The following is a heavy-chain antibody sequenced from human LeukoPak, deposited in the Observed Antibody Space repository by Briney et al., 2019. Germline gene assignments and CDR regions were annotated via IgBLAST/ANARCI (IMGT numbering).Heavy chain of an antibody. D-gene: IGHD3-3*01. Sequence: GGSLRLSCAASGFTFSSYSMNWVRQAPGKGLEWVSYISSSSSTIYYADSVKGRFTISRDTAKNALYLQMNSLRAEDTAVYYCARALDDFWSGPHDAFDIWGQGTMVTVSS. V-gene: IGHV3-48*01. J-gene: IGHJ3*02. CDR3: ARALDDFWSGPHDAFDI. CDR2: ISSSSSTI. CDR1: GFTFSSYS.